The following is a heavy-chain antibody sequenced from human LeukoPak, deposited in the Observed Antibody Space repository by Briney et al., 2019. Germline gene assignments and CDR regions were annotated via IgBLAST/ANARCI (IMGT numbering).Heavy chain of an antibody. D-gene: IGHD5-12*01. J-gene: IGHJ2*01. V-gene: IGHV3-20*04. Sequence: GGSLRLSCAASGYTFDDYGMAWVRQAPGKGLEWVSGINWNGGSTGYADFVRGRFTISRDNAKNTLYLQMNSLRTEDTALYYCARDETNIVATIRGPGWYFDLWGRGTLVTVSS. CDR2: INWNGGST. CDR3: ARDETNIVATIRGPGWYFDL. CDR1: GYTFDDYG.